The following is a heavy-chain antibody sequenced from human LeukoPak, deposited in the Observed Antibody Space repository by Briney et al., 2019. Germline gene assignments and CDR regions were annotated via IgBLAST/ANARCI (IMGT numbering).Heavy chain of an antibody. CDR1: GFTFSSYW. J-gene: IGHJ4*02. V-gene: IGHV3-74*01. D-gene: IGHD6-13*01. CDR2: INSDGSST. CDR3: AKGGGAAATHLLDY. Sequence: GGSLRLSCAASGFTFSSYWMHRLRHAPGRGPVWVSRINSDGSSTSYADSVKGRFTISRDNAKNTLYLQMNSLRAEDTAVYYCAKGGGAAATHLLDYWGQGTLVTVSS.